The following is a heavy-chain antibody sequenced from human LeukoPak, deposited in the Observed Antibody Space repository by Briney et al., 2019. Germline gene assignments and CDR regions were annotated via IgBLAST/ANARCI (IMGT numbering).Heavy chain of an antibody. V-gene: IGHV3-30*18. CDR1: GFTFSSYG. CDR3: AKDIYGAGSYYNYYYGMDV. CDR2: ISYDGSNK. D-gene: IGHD3-10*01. J-gene: IGHJ6*02. Sequence: GGSLRLSCAASGFTFSSYGMHWVRQAPGKGLEWVAVISYDGSNKYYADSVKGRFTISRDNSKNTLYLQMNSLRAEDTAVYYCAKDIYGAGSYYNYYYGMDVWGQGTTVTVSS.